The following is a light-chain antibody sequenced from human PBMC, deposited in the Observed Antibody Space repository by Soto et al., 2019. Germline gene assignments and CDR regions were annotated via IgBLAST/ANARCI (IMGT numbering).Light chain of an antibody. V-gene: IGLV6-57*04. CDR1: SGSIARNY. J-gene: IGLJ2*01. CDR2: EDN. Sequence: NFMLTQLHSVSESPGKTVTISCTRSSGSIARNYVQWYQQRPGSAPTTLIYEDNQRPSGVPDRFSGSIDSSSNSASLTISGLKTEDEADYYCQSYDSSNPVVFGGGTKVTVL. CDR3: QSYDSSNPVV.